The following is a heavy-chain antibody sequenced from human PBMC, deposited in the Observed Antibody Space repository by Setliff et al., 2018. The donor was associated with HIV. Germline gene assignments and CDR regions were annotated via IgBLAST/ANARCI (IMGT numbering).Heavy chain of an antibody. V-gene: IGHV1-69*05. J-gene: IGHJ5*02. CDR2: IIPTFTRA. Sequence: SVKVSCKASGYTFTTYGSSWVRQAPGQGLEWMGGIIPTFTRANYAQKFQARVIITTDKSTSTAFMELTSLTSEDTAVYYCARSVHSLYGDYATYFDPWGQGTQVTVSS. D-gene: IGHD4-17*01. CDR1: GYTFTTYG. CDR3: ARSVHSLYGDYATYFDP.